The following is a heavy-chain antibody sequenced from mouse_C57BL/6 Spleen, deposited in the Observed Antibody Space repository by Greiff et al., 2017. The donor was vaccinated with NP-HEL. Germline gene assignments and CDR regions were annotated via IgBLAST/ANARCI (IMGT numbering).Heavy chain of an antibody. Sequence: EVQLQQSGPELVKPGASVKIPCKASGYTFTDYNMDWVKQSHGKSLEWIGDINPNNGGTIYNQKFKGKATLTVDKSSSTAYMELHSLTSEDTAVYYGATYGSSSHGDFDVWGTGTTVTVSS. CDR3: ATYGSSSHGDFDV. J-gene: IGHJ1*03. CDR2: INPNNGGT. CDR1: GYTFTDYN. D-gene: IGHD1-1*01. V-gene: IGHV1-18*01.